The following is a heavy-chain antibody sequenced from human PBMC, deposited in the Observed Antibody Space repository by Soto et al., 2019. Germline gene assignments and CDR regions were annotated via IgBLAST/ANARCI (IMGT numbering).Heavy chain of an antibody. CDR2: IYSGGST. V-gene: IGHV3-53*01. CDR1: GFTVSSNY. J-gene: IGHJ6*02. Sequence: HPGGSPRLSCAASGFTVSSNYMSWFRQAPGKGLEWASVIYSGGSTYYADSVEGRFTISRDNSKNTLYLQMNSLRAEDTAVYYCARDQRGYSSSWYGPEGYYGMDVWGQGTTVTVSS. D-gene: IGHD6-13*01. CDR3: ARDQRGYSSSWYGPEGYYGMDV.